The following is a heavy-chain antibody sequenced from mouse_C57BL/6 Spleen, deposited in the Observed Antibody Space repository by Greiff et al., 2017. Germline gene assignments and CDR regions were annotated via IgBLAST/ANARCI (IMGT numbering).Heavy chain of an antibody. CDR3: ARSGYYSNFLFAY. CDR2: INPNNGGT. V-gene: IGHV1-18*01. CDR1: GYTFTDYN. D-gene: IGHD2-5*01. J-gene: IGHJ3*01. Sequence: VQLKQSGPELVKPGASVKIPCKASGYTFTDYNMDWVKQSHGKSLEWIGDINPNNGGTIYNQKFKGKATLTVDKSSSTAYMELRSLTSEDTAVYYCARSGYYSNFLFAYWGQGTLVTVSA.